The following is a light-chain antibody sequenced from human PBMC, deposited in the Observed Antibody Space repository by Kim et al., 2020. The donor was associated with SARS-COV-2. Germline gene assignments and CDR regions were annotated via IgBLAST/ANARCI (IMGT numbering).Light chain of an antibody. J-gene: IGKJ2*01. Sequence: EIVMTQSPATLSVSPGERATLSCRASQSVSSNLAWYQQKPGQAPRPLIYGASTRATGIPARFSGSGSGTEFTLTISSLQSEDFAVYYCQQYNNWPLYTFGQGTKLEI. CDR2: GAS. CDR3: QQYNNWPLYT. CDR1: QSVSSN. V-gene: IGKV3-15*01.